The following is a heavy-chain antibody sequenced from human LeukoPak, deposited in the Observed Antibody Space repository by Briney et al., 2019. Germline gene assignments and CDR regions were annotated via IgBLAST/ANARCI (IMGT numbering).Heavy chain of an antibody. Sequence: SETLSLTCTVSGYSISSGYYWGWIRQPPGKGLEWIGSIYHSGSTYYNPSLKSRVTISVDTSKNQFSLKLSSVTAADTAVYYCARNMDRGYSILGAFDIWGQGTMVTVSS. CDR3: ARNMDRGYSILGAFDI. CDR2: IYHSGST. D-gene: IGHD5-12*01. V-gene: IGHV4-38-2*02. J-gene: IGHJ3*02. CDR1: GYSISSGYY.